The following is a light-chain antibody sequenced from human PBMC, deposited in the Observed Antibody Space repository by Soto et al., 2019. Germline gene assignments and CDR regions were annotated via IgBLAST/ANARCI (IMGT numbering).Light chain of an antibody. CDR1: QSISSY. J-gene: IGKJ5*01. CDR2: AAS. CDR3: QQYNTYST. Sequence: DIQMTQSPSSLSASVGDRVTITCRASQSISSYLNWYQQKPGKAPKLLIYAASSLQSGVPSRFSGSGSGTDFTLTISSLQPEDFATYYCQQYNTYSTFGQGTHWRL. V-gene: IGKV1-39*01.